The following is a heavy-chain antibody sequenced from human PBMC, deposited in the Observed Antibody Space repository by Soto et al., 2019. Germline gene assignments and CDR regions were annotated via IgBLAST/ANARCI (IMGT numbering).Heavy chain of an antibody. CDR1: GYTFTSYG. V-gene: IGHV1-18*01. D-gene: IGHD3-3*01. CDR2: ISAYNGNT. J-gene: IGHJ4*02. CDR3: ARVGDFWSGYYHFDY. Sequence: ASVKVSCKASGYTFTSYGISWVRQAPGQGLEWMGWISAYNGNTNYAQKLQGRVTMTTDTSTSTAYMELRSLRSDDTAVYSCARVGDFWSGYYHFDYWGQGTLVTVSS.